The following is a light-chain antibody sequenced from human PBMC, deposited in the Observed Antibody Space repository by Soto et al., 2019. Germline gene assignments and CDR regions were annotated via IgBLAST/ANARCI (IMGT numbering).Light chain of an antibody. Sequence: EIVMMQSPATLSVSPGERATLSCRASQSVSSNLAWYQHKPGQIPRLLIYGASTRATGIPARFSGSGSGTEFTLTISSLQSEDLAVYYCQQYNDWPRTFGQGTKVEIK. J-gene: IGKJ1*01. CDR1: QSVSSN. V-gene: IGKV3-15*01. CDR2: GAS. CDR3: QQYNDWPRT.